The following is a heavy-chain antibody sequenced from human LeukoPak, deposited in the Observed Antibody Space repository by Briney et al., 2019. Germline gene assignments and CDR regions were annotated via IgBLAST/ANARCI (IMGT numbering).Heavy chain of an antibody. V-gene: IGHV3-21*01. J-gene: IGHJ3*02. Sequence: GGSLRLSCAASGFTFSSYSMNWVRQAPGKGLEWVSSISSSSSYIYYADSVKGRFTISRDNAKNSLYLQMSSLRAEDTAVYYCARAQTYYYDSSGWDAFDIWGQGTMVTVSS. CDR3: ARAQTYYYDSSGWDAFDI. CDR2: ISSSSSYI. CDR1: GFTFSSYS. D-gene: IGHD3-22*01.